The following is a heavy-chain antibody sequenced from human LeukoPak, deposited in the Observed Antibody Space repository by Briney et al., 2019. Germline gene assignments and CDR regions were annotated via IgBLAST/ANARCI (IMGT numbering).Heavy chain of an antibody. CDR2: INAYNGDT. CDR3: ARDGSGVWFDY. CDR1: NYTFTSYG. D-gene: IGHD3-10*01. J-gene: IGHJ4*02. Sequence: ASVKVSCKASNYTFTSYGMSWVRQAPGQGLEWMAWINAYNGDTNYAQKFQGRVTLTTDTPTSTAYMELRSLRSEDTAVYYCARDGSGVWFDYWGQGTLVTVPS. V-gene: IGHV1-18*01.